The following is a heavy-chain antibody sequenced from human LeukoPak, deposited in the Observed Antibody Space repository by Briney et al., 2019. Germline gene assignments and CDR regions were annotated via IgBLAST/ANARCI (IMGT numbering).Heavy chain of an antibody. Sequence: SQTLSLTCAISGDSVSRNSPAWNWIRQSPSRGLEWLGRTYYRSKWYNDYAVSVKSRITINPDTSKNQFSLQLNSVTPEDTAVYYCAGDRPIVVVVAANYYYYYYGMDVWGKGTMVTVSS. CDR3: AGDRPIVVVVAANYYYYYYGMDV. V-gene: IGHV6-1*01. J-gene: IGHJ6*04. CDR1: GDSVSRNSPA. CDR2: TYYRSKWYN. D-gene: IGHD2-15*01.